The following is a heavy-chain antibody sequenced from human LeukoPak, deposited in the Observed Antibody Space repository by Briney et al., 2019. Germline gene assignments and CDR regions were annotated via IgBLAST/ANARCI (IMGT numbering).Heavy chain of an antibody. J-gene: IGHJ6*03. D-gene: IGHD5-12*01. Sequence: GGSLRLSCAASGFTFSSYGMHWVRQAPGKGLEWVAFIRYGGNNKYYADSVKGRFTISRDNSKNTLYLQMNSLRAEDTAVYYCARNGGYDYGYYYYYYMDVWGKGTTVTISS. CDR3: ARNGGYDYGYYYYYYMDV. CDR1: GFTFSSYG. V-gene: IGHV3-30*02. CDR2: IRYGGNNK.